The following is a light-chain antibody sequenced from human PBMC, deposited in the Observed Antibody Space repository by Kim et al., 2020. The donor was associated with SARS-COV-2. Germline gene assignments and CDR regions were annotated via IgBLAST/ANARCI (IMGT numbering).Light chain of an antibody. CDR1: QDIINY. J-gene: IGKJ1*01. CDR3: QQYDSVPWT. V-gene: IGKV1-33*01. Sequence: DIRLTQSPSSLSASVGDRVTISCQASQDIINYLNWYQHKPGKGPKLLIYDASNLETGVPSRFSGSGSGTQFTLTINSLQPEDIATYYCQQYDSVPWTFGQGTKVDIK. CDR2: DAS.